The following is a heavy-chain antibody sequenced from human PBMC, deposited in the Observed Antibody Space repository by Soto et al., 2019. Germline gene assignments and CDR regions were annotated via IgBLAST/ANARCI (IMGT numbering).Heavy chain of an antibody. CDR3: ARDGYCSGGSFYSVPVFDY. V-gene: IGHV3-33*01. J-gene: IGHJ4*02. D-gene: IGHD2-15*01. CDR2: IWYDGSNK. CDR1: GFTFSSYG. Sequence: QVQLVESGGGVVQPGRSLRLSCAASGFTFSSYGMHWVRQAPGKGLEWVAVIWYDGSNKYYSDSVKGRFTISRDNSKNTLYLQMNSLGAEDTAVYYCARDGYCSGGSFYSVPVFDYWGQGTLVTVSS.